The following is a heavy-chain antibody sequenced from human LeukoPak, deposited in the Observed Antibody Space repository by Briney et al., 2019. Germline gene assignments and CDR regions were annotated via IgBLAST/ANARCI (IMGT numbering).Heavy chain of an antibody. V-gene: IGHV3-15*01. CDR1: GFTFSDAW. CDR2: IKSEADGGTA. D-gene: IGHD3-10*01. Sequence: GGSLRLSCAASGFTFSDAWMSWVRQAPGKGLEWVGRIKSEADGGTADYAAPVKGRFTISRDDSKNTVYVQLNSLKTDDTAVYYCTTYYYGSGSSYLAESWGQGTLVTVSS. CDR3: TTYYYGSGSSYLAES. J-gene: IGHJ5*02.